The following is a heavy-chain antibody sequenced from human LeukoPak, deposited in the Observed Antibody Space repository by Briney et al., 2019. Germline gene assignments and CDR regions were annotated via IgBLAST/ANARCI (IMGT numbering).Heavy chain of an antibody. J-gene: IGHJ4*02. CDR1: GYTFISYY. V-gene: IGHV1-46*04. CDR2: INPSDGRT. Sequence: ASAWDSRKASGYTFISYYIHWMRQAPGQGPEWMGVINPSDGRTRYAQKLQGRVTMTRDTSTSTLYMELSSLRSEDTAVYYCARGLDSSGWSYFEYWGKGDLLIVSS. D-gene: IGHD6-19*01. CDR3: ARGLDSSGWSYFEY.